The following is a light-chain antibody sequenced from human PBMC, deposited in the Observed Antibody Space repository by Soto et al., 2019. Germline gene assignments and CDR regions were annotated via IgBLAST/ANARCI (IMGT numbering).Light chain of an antibody. Sequence: QSVLTQPPSLSGAPGQRVTISCTGSGSNIGAPYDVHWYQHLPGTAPKLLIYGSTNRPSGVPGRFSGSKSGTSASLAITGLQAEDEADYYCQSYDSSLSGYVFGACTNVAVL. CDR1: GSNIGAPYD. CDR2: GST. V-gene: IGLV1-40*01. J-gene: IGLJ1*01. CDR3: QSYDSSLSGYV.